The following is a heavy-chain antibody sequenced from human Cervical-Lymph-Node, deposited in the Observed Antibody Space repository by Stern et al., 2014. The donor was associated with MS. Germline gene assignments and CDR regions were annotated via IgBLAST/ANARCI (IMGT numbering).Heavy chain of an antibody. J-gene: IGHJ6*02. Sequence: QVQLGQSGAEMRKPGASVQVSCKASGYSFSDYYIQWVRQAPGQGLQWMGWINPNSGGTIHAQKFQGRVSMTRDTSFSTAYLVLSSLTSDDTAVYYCARGKVDYYYALDVWGQGTTVTVSS. CDR1: GYSFSDYY. V-gene: IGHV1-2*02. CDR3: ARGKVDYYYALDV. CDR2: INPNSGGT.